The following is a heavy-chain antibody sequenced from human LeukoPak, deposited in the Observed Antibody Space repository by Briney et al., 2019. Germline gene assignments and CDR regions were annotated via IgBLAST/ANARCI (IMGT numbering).Heavy chain of an antibody. V-gene: IGHV3-23*01. J-gene: IGHJ4*02. CDR1: GFTFSSYA. Sequence: GGSLRLSCAASGFTFSSYAMSWVRQAPGKGLERVSAISGSGGSTYYADSVKGRFTISRDNSKNTLYLQMNSLRAEDTAVYYCADQVRGWTSFDYWGQGTLVTASS. CDR2: ISGSGGST. CDR3: ADQVRGWTSFDY. D-gene: IGHD6-19*01.